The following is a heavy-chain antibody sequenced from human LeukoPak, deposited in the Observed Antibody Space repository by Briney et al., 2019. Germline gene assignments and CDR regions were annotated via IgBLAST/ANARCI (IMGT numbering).Heavy chain of an antibody. CDR2: ISGSGDTT. D-gene: IGHD3-10*01. Sequence: QAGGSLRLSCAASGFTFRNYAMSWVRQAPRKGLKLASGISGSGDTTYYADSVKGRFTISRDISKNTLYLQMNSLGAEDTALYYCAKGGGSHYSPLDHWGQGTLVTVSS. CDR1: GFTFRNYA. CDR3: AKGGGSHYSPLDH. V-gene: IGHV3-23*01. J-gene: IGHJ4*02.